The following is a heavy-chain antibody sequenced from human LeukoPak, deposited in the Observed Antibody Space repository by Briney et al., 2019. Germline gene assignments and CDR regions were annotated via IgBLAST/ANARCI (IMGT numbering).Heavy chain of an antibody. Sequence: GGSLRLSCAVSGFTFDNYDMHWVRPAPGKGLEWVAFIRGDGSDQYYEDSVKGRFTISRDNSKNTLFLQMNSLRFEDTALYYCANLEDNWGQGTLVTVSS. CDR2: IRGDGSDQ. V-gene: IGHV3-30*02. CDR3: ANLEDN. CDR1: GFTFDNYD. J-gene: IGHJ4*02. D-gene: IGHD1-1*01.